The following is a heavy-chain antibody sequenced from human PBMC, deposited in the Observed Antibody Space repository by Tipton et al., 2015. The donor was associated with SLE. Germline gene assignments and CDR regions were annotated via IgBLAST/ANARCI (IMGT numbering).Heavy chain of an antibody. V-gene: IGHV4-39*07. CDR3: ARDRRGWHFDL. CDR2: IYYSGSS. CDR1: GGSISSSSYY. J-gene: IGHJ2*01. Sequence: LRLSCTVSGGSISSSSYYWGWIRQPPGKGLEWIGRIYYSGSSYYNPSLKSRVTISVDTSKNQFSLKLSSVTAADTAVYYCARDRRGWHFDLWGRGTLVTVSS. D-gene: IGHD3-10*01.